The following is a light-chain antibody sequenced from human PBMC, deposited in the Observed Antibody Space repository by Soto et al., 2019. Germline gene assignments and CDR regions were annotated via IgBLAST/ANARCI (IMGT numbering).Light chain of an antibody. CDR1: QGISNY. V-gene: IGKV1-27*01. CDR3: QQYNNAPYT. Sequence: DIQMTQSPSSLSASVGDRVTITCRASQGISNYLAWYQQKPGKVPKLLIYSASTWHSGVPSRFSGSGAGTDFTPTISSLEPADVATYYCQQYNNAPYTFGQGTKLEIK. CDR2: SAS. J-gene: IGKJ2*01.